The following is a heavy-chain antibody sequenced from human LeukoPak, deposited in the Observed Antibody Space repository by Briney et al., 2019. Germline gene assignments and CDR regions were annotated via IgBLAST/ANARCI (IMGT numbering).Heavy chain of an antibody. D-gene: IGHD6-13*01. CDR1: GFTFSRYP. V-gene: IGHV3-30*04. CDR3: ARDRAAAAGTWDY. CDR2: ISYDGRDK. Sequence: PGGSLRLSCAASGFTFSRYPMHWVHQAPGKGLEWVAVISYDGRDKHHADSVRGRFTISRDNAKNSLYLQMNSLRAEDTAVYYCARDRAAAAGTWDYWGQGTLVTVSS. J-gene: IGHJ4*02.